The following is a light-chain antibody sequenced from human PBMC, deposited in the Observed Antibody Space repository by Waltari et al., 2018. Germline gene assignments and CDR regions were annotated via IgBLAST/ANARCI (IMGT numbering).Light chain of an antibody. CDR3: QQAYGFLFT. Sequence: DIQLTQSPSSVSASIGDRVTITCRASQDISSWLAWYQQKPGKAPRFLIYAASSLQSGVPSRFTGSGSGTDFTLTISSLQPEDFATYYCQQAYGFLFTFGQGTTVDI. V-gene: IGKV1-12*01. J-gene: IGKJ1*01. CDR2: AAS. CDR1: QDISSW.